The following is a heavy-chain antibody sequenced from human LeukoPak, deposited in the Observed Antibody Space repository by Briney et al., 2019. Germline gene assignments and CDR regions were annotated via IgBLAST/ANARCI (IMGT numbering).Heavy chain of an antibody. J-gene: IGHJ4*02. D-gene: IGHD1-26*01. CDR3: ARRGVGATTLLSY. V-gene: IGHV1-8*03. CDR1: GYTFTSYD. Sequence: ASVKVSCKASGYTFTSYDINWVRQATGQGLEWMGWMNPNSGNTGYAQKFQGRVTITRNTSISTAYMELSGLRSEDTAVYYCARRGVGATTLLSYWGQGTLVTVSS. CDR2: MNPNSGNT.